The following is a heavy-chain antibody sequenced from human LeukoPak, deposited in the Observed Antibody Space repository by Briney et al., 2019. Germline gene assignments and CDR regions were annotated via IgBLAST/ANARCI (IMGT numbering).Heavy chain of an antibody. CDR1: GYTFTGYY. CDR2: IKPRSGGT. Sequence: ASVKVSCKTSGYTFTGYYMHWVRQAPGQGLEWMGWIKPRSGGTNYPQKFQGRVTMTRDTSVSTLYMELTRLRSDDTAVYYCVSGPRVDFWSGSYYFDYWGQGTLVTVSS. CDR3: VSGPRVDFWSGSYYFDY. V-gene: IGHV1-2*02. J-gene: IGHJ4*02. D-gene: IGHD3-3*01.